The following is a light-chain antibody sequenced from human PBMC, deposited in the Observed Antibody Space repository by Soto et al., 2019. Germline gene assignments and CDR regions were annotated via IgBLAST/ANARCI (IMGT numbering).Light chain of an antibody. V-gene: IGKV3-20*01. Sequence: EMVLTQSPGTLSLSPGERATLSCRASQSVSSSYLAWYQQKPGQAPRLLIYGASSRATGIPDRFRGSGSGTDFTLTISRLEPEDFAVYYCQKYGSSPETFGQGTKVEIK. CDR2: GAS. CDR3: QKYGSSPET. CDR1: QSVSSSY. J-gene: IGKJ1*01.